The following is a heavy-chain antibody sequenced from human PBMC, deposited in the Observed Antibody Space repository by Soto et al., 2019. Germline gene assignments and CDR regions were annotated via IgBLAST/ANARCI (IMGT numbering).Heavy chain of an antibody. V-gene: IGHV3-15*01. CDR1: GFTFSNAW. J-gene: IGHJ3*02. CDR3: TTALIVLMVYAPIKSVDAFDI. CDR2: IKSKTDGGTT. D-gene: IGHD2-8*01. Sequence: GGSLRLSCAASGFTFSNAWMSWVRQAPGKGLEWVGRIKSKTDGGTTDYAAPVKGRFTISRDDSKNTLYLQMNSLKTEDTAVYYCTTALIVLMVYAPIKSVDAFDIWGQGTMVTVSS.